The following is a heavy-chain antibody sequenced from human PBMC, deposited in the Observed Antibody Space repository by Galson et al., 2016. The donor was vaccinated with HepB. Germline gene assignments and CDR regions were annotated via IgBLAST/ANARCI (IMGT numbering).Heavy chain of an antibody. CDR1: GFTFTSYT. Sequence: SLRLSCAASGFTFTSYTMNWLRQAPGKGLQWVSSISASHGFIHYADSVKGRFTISRDNARNSLYLQMKSLRAEDTAVYYCAKDEIAQRYGRRTVTPSPLDYWGQGTLVTVSS. V-gene: IGHV3-21*01. CDR3: AKDEIAQRYGRRTVTPSPLDY. CDR2: ISASHGFI. D-gene: IGHD4-17*01. J-gene: IGHJ4*02.